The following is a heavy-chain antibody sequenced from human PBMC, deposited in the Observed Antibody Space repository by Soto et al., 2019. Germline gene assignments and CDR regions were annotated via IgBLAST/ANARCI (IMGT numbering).Heavy chain of an antibody. CDR1: GFTFSSYG. D-gene: IGHD1-1*01. V-gene: IGHV3-30*18. J-gene: IGHJ5*02. CDR2: ISYDGNNK. CDR3: AKDWNGNWFDP. Sequence: QVQLVESGGGVVQPGRSLRLSCAASGFTFSSYGIHWVRQAPGKGLEWVAVISYDGNNKYYADSVKGRFTISRDNSKNTLYLQMNSLTAEDTAVYYCAKDWNGNWFDPWGQGTLVTVSS.